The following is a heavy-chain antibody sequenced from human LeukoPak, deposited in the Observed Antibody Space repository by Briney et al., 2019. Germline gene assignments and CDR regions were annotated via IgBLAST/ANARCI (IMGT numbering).Heavy chain of an antibody. CDR2: IYYSGST. D-gene: IGHD4/OR15-4a*01. Sequence: SETLSLTCTVSGGSISSYYWSWIRQPPGKGLEWIGYIYYSGSTNYNPSLKSRVTIAVDTSKNQFSLKLSSVTAADTAVYYCTRHGADYSYFQHWGQGTLVTVSS. J-gene: IGHJ1*01. CDR3: TRHGADYSYFQH. CDR1: GGSISSYY. V-gene: IGHV4-59*08.